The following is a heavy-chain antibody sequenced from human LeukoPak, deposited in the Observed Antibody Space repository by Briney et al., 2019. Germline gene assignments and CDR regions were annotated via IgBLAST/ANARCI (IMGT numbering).Heavy chain of an antibody. CDR2: INWNGGST. D-gene: IGHD3-10*02. CDR3: AKGMYGDFDY. J-gene: IGHJ4*02. Sequence: GGSLRLSCAASGFTFDDYGMSWVRQAPGKGLEWVSGINWNGGSTGYADSVKGRFTISRDNSRNTLYLQMNSLRAEDTAVYYCAKGMYGDFDYWGQGTLVTVSS. V-gene: IGHV3-20*04. CDR1: GFTFDDYG.